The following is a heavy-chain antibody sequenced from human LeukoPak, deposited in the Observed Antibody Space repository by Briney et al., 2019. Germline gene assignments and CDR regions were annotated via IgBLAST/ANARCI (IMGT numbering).Heavy chain of an antibody. Sequence: PSETLSLTCAVYGGSFSGSYWSWIRQPPGKGLEWIGEINHSGSTNYNPSLKSRVTISIDTSKKHFSLKLTSVTAADTAVYYCARERVTIVRGVLMDHWGQGTLVTVSS. D-gene: IGHD3-10*01. CDR3: ARERVTIVRGVLMDH. CDR2: INHSGST. V-gene: IGHV4-34*01. CDR1: GGSFSGSY. J-gene: IGHJ4*02.